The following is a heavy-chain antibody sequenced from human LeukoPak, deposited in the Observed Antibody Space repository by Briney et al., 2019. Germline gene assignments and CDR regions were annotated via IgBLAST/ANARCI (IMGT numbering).Heavy chain of an antibody. D-gene: IGHD6-19*01. CDR3: ARDFGAGTSSLPWTLDY. CDR1: GFTFSSYE. J-gene: IGHJ4*02. CDR2: ISSSGSTI. Sequence: GGSLRLSCAASGFTFSSYEMNWVRQAPGKGLEWVSYISSSGSTIYYADSVKGRFTISRDNAKNSLYLQMNSLRAEDTALYYCARDFGAGTSSLPWTLDYWGQGTLVTVSS. V-gene: IGHV3-48*03.